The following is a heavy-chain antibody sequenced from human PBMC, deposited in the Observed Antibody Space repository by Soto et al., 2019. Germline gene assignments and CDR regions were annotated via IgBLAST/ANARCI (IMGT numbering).Heavy chain of an antibody. V-gene: IGHV3-11*01. D-gene: IGHD2-15*01. CDR3: ARVPTYFSCGSSHSKYYYFDY. J-gene: IGHJ4*02. CDR1: GFTFSDYY. Sequence: GGSLRLSCAASGFTFSDYYMSWIRQAPGKGLEWVSYISSSGSTIYYADSVKGRFTISRDNAKNSLYLQMNSLRAEDTAVYYCARVPTYFSCGSSHSKYYYFDYWCQGTLGTVFS. CDR2: ISSSGSTI.